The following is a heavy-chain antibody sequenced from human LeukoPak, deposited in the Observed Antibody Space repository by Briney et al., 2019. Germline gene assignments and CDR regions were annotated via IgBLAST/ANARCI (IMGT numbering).Heavy chain of an antibody. Sequence: SETLSLTCTVSGGSISSYYWSWIRQPPGKGLEWIGYIYYSGSTNYNPSLKSRVTISVDTSKNQFSLKLSSVTAADTAVYYCARAQGGSTAPFDYWGQGTLVTVSS. CDR3: ARAQGGSTAPFDY. V-gene: IGHV4-59*01. D-gene: IGHD1-26*01. CDR2: IYYSGST. J-gene: IGHJ4*02. CDR1: GGSISSYY.